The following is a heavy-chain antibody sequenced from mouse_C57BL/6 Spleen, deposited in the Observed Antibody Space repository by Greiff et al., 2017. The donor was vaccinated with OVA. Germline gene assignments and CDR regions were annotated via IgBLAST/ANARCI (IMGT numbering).Heavy chain of an antibody. CDR1: GYTFTSYW. CDR2: IDPSDSYT. J-gene: IGHJ1*03. Sequence: VQLQQPGAELVMPGASVKLSCKASGYTFTSYWMHWVKQRPGQGLEWIGEIDPSDSYTNYNQKFKGKSTLTVDKSSSTAYMQLSSLTSEDSAVYYCAISRNSYWYFDVWGTGTTVTVSS. V-gene: IGHV1-69*01. D-gene: IGHD2-1*01. CDR3: AISRNSYWYFDV.